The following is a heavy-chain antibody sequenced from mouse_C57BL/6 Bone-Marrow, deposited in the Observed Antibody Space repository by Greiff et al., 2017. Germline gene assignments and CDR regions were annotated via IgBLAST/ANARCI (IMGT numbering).Heavy chain of an antibody. CDR2: ISYDGSN. J-gene: IGHJ4*01. CDR3: AREGYYYAMDY. V-gene: IGHV3-6*01. CDR1: GYSITSGYY. Sequence: EVKLQESGPGLVKPSQSLSLTCSVTGYSITSGYYWNWIRQFPGNKLEWMGYISYDGSNNYNPSLKNRISITRDTSKNQFFLKLNYVTTEDTATYYCAREGYYYAMDYWGQGTSVTVSS.